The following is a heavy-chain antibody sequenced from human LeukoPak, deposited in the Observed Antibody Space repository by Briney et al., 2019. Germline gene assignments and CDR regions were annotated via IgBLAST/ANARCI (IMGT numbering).Heavy chain of an antibody. CDR2: SGRI. Sequence: PGGSLRLSCAGSGFTFDDYAMHWVRQGPGKGLEWVSGSGRIGYADSVKGRFTISRDNAKNTLYLQMNSLRAEDTAVYYCGRALYRGFDYWGQGTLVTVSS. V-gene: IGHV3-9*01. J-gene: IGHJ4*02. CDR3: GRALYRGFDY. CDR1: GFTFDDYA. D-gene: IGHD1-26*01.